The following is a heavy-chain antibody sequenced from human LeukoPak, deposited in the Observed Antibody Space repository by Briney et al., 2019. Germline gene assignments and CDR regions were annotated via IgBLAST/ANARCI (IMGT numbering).Heavy chain of an antibody. J-gene: IGHJ6*03. V-gene: IGHV1-18*01. D-gene: IGHD1-26*01. CDR3: ARGTVSGADYYYMDV. CDR2: ISGSKGNT. CDR1: AYTFTSYG. Sequence: ASVTVSCKASAYTFTSYGISWVRQAPGQGLEWMGWISGSKGNTKSAQSLQGRVTMTTDTSTSTAYMELRSLRSDDTAVYYCARGTVSGADYYYMDVWGTGTTVTVSS.